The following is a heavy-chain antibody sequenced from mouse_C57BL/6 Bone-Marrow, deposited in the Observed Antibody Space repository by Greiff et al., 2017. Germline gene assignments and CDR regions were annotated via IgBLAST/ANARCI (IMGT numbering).Heavy chain of an antibody. CDR1: GYTFTDYY. D-gene: IGHD2-4*01. CDR2: IYPGSGNT. J-gene: IGHJ2*01. CDR3: ARERMITYYFDY. Sequence: VKLMESGAELVRPGASVKLSCKASGYTFTDYYINWVKQRPGQGLEWIARIYPGSGNTYYNEKFKGKATLTAEKSSSTAYMQLSSLTSEDSAVYFCARERMITYYFDYWGQGTTLTVSS. V-gene: IGHV1-76*01.